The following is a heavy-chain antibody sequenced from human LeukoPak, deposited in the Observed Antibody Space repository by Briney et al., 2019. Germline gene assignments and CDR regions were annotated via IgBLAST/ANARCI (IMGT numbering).Heavy chain of an antibody. CDR1: GGTFSSYA. D-gene: IGHD3-22*01. J-gene: IGHJ5*02. Sequence: ASVKVSCKASGGTFSSYAINWVRQAPGQGLEWMGWISANNGNTNYAQKLQDRVTMTTDTATSTAYMELRSLRSDDTATYYCARVPLTYYYDSSGQGWFDPWGQGTLVTVSS. CDR2: ISANNGNT. CDR3: ARVPLTYYYDSSGQGWFDP. V-gene: IGHV1-18*01.